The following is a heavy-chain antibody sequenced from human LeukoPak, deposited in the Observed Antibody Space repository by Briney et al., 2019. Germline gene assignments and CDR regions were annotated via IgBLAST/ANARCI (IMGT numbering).Heavy chain of an antibody. J-gene: IGHJ4*02. CDR3: AGSEAYYFDY. CDR1: GGSISSYY. V-gene: IGHV4-59*01. CDR2: IYYSGST. Sequence: PSETLSLTCTVSGGSISSYYWSWIRQPPGKGLEWVGYIYYSGSTNYNPSLKSRVTISVDTSKNQFSLKLSSATAADTAVYYCAGSEAYYFDYWGQGTLVTVSS.